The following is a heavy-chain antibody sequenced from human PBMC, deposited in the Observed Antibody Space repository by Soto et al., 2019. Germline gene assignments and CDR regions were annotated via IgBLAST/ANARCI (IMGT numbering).Heavy chain of an antibody. CDR2: IYSGGST. V-gene: IGHV3-53*04. CDR1: GFTVSSNY. CDR3: AGAQDCTNGVCYGYYYYMDV. D-gene: IGHD2-8*01. J-gene: IGHJ6*03. Sequence: EVQLVESGGGLVQPGGSLRLSCAASGFTVSSNYMSWVRQAPGKGLEWVSVIYSGGSTYYADSVKGRFTISRHNSKNTLNLQMNSLRAEDTAVYYWAGAQDCTNGVCYGYYYYMDVWGKGTTVTVSS.